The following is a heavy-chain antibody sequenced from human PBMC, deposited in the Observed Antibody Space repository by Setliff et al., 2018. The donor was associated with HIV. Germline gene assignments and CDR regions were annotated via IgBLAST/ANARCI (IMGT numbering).Heavy chain of an antibody. V-gene: IGHV1-2*02. CDR3: ARSDHSSGYYYNFDY. CDR1: GYTFTGYH. Sequence: APVKVSCKASGYTFTGYHIHWVRQAPGQGLEWMGWINPNIGGTNSAQKFQGRVTMTRDTSISTAYMVLSRLRSDDTAVYYCARSDHSSGYYYNFDYWGQGTLVTVSS. D-gene: IGHD3-22*01. J-gene: IGHJ4*02. CDR2: INPNIGGT.